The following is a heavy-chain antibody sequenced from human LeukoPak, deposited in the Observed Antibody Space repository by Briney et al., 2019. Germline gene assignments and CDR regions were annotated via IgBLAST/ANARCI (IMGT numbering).Heavy chain of an antibody. CDR3: AKETKVGENLYYFDY. V-gene: IGHV3-9*01. CDR1: GFKFA. CDR2: LSWHSGSI. Sequence: PGGSLRLSCVASGFKFAMHWVRQAPGKGLEWVSGLSWHSGSIGYADSVKGRFIISRDNAKNSLYLEMNSLRPEDSALYYCAKETKVGENLYYFDYWGRGTLVTVPS. J-gene: IGHJ4*02. D-gene: IGHD1-26*01.